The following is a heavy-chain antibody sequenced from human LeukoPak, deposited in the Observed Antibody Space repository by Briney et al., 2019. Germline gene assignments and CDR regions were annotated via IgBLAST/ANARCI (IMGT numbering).Heavy chain of an antibody. CDR1: GFTFSSYA. Sequence: GGSLRLSCAASGFTFSSYAMSWVRQAPGKGLEWVSAISGSGVATYYADSVKGRFTISRDNSKNTLCLQMNSLRAGDTAVYYCAKGNYDFWSGYPGLSHFDYWGQGTLVTVSS. J-gene: IGHJ4*02. CDR3: AKGNYDFWSGYPGLSHFDY. CDR2: ISGSGVAT. D-gene: IGHD3-3*01. V-gene: IGHV3-23*01.